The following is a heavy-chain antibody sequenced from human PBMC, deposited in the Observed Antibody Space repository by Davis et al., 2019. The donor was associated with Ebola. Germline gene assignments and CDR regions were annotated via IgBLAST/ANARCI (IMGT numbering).Heavy chain of an antibody. Sequence: KVSCKGSGYSFTSYWIGWVRQMPGKGLEWMGIIYPGDSDTRYSPSFQGQVTISADKSISTAYLQWSSLKASDTAMYYCARGGYCSGGSCYSNWFDPWGQGTLVTVSS. CDR3: ARGGYCSGGSCYSNWFDP. V-gene: IGHV5-51*01. D-gene: IGHD2-15*01. CDR1: GYSFTSYW. J-gene: IGHJ5*02. CDR2: IYPGDSDT.